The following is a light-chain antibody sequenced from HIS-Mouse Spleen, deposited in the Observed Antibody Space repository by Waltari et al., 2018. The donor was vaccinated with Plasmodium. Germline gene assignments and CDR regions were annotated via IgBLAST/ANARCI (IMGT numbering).Light chain of an antibody. J-gene: IGLJ2*01. Sequence: SSELTQAPAVSVALGQTVRITCQGDSLRSYYASWYQQKQGQAPVLVIYGKNNRPSGMPDGIAGCISGNTASLTITGAQGEDEAEYYANSRDSGGNHLGVVFGGGTKLTVL. CDR3: NSRDSGGNHLGVV. CDR1: SLRSYY. CDR2: GKN. V-gene: IGLV3-19*01.